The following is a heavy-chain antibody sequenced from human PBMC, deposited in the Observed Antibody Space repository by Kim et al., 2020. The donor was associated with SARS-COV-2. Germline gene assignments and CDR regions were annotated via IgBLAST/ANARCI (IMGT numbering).Heavy chain of an antibody. CDR1: GFTFTGYA. CDR2: IDGSDGTT. J-gene: IGHJ4*02. V-gene: IGHV3-23*01. D-gene: IGHD5-18*01. Sequence: GGSLRLSCTTSGFTFTGYAMSWVRQAPGKGLEWVSSIDGSDGTTYYVDSVKGRFTISRDNSKNTLYLQMSNLRADDTAVYYCMTGGRGWLWDHWGQGTL. CDR3: MTGGRGWLWDH.